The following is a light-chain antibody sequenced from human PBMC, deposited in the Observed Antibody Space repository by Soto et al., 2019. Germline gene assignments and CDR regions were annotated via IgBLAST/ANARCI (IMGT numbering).Light chain of an antibody. J-gene: IGKJ4*01. CDR1: QDITND. CDR3: QHYDNVPLT. CDR2: EAS. Sequence: DIQITQSPCSLSASVGDRVTITCQASQDITNDLNWYQQEPGKAPKVLIYEASNLETGVPSRFSGSGSGTDFTFTISSLQPEDIATYFCQHYDNVPLTFGGGTKVEIK. V-gene: IGKV1-33*01.